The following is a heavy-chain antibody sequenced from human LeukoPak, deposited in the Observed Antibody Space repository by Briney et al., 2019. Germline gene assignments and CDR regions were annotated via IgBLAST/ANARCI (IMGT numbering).Heavy chain of an antibody. CDR3: ARENIVVVPAAKYYYYYMDV. D-gene: IGHD2-2*01. CDR1: GYTFTSYG. Sequence: ASVKVSCKASGYTFTSYGISWVRQAPGQGLEWMGWISAYNGNTNYAQKLQGRVTMTTDTSTSTAYMELRSLRSDDTAVYYCARENIVVVPAAKYYYYYMDVWGKGITVTVSS. CDR2: ISAYNGNT. V-gene: IGHV1-18*01. J-gene: IGHJ6*03.